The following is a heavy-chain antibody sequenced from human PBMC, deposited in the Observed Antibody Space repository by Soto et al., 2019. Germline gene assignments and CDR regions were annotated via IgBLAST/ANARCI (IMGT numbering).Heavy chain of an antibody. Sequence: QLQLQESGPGLVKPSETLSLTCTVSGGSVSSTSYYWGWIRQPPGKGLEWIGSIYYSGSTYYNPSLKSRVTISVDTAKNQFSLKLRSVTAADTAVYYCARIVGIRNSIGQRYYFDYWGQGTLVSVSS. CDR2: IYYSGST. V-gene: IGHV4-39*01. CDR3: ARIVGIRNSIGQRYYFDY. CDR1: GGSVSSTSYY. D-gene: IGHD6-19*01. J-gene: IGHJ4*02.